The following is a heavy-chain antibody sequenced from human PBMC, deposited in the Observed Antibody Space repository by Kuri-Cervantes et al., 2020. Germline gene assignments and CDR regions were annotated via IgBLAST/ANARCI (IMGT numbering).Heavy chain of an antibody. CDR2: ISYDGSNK. J-gene: IGHJ2*01. V-gene: IGHV3-30*18. CDR1: GFTFSNSW. Sequence: GESLKISCAASGFTFSNSWMNWVRQAPGKGLEWVAVISYDGSNKYYADSVKGRFTISRDNSKNTLYLQMNSLRAEDTAVYYCAKEIVGDSGYFDLWGRGTLVTVSS. CDR3: AKEIVGDSGYFDL. D-gene: IGHD1-26*01.